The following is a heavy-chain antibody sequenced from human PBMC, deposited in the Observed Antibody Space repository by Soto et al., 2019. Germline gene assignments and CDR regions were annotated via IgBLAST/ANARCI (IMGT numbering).Heavy chain of an antibody. CDR2: IYYIGST. D-gene: IGHD3-9*01. CDR1: GGSISSYY. Sequence: SETLSLTCTVSGGSISSYYWSWIRHPPGKGLEWIGYIYYIGSTNYNPSLKSRVTLSVDTSKNQLSLKLSSVTAADTAVYYCARHSPDFDWLSQFDYWGQGTLVTVSS. V-gene: IGHV4-59*08. CDR3: ARHSPDFDWLSQFDY. J-gene: IGHJ4*02.